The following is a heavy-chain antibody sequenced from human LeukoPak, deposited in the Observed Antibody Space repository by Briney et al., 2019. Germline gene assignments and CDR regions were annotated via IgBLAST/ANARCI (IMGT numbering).Heavy chain of an antibody. CDR1: GGSISSYY. J-gene: IGHJ5*02. D-gene: IGHD3-3*01. CDR2: IYTSGST. CDR3: ARLGGGDDFWSGYYTWFDP. Sequence: PSETLSLTCTVSGGSISSYYWSWIRQPPGKGLEWIGYIYTSGSTNYNPSLKSRVTISVDTSKNQFSLKLSSVTAADTAVYYCARLGGGDDFWSGYYTWFDPWGQGTLVTVSS. V-gene: IGHV4-4*09.